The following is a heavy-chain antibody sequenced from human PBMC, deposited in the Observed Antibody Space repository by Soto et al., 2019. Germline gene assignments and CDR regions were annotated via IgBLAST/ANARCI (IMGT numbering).Heavy chain of an antibody. Sequence: SLRLSCAASGFTFSSYGMHWVRQAPGKGLEWVAVISYDGSNKYYADSVKGRFTISRDNSKNTLYLQMNSLRAEDTAVYYCAKGRELPWFDPWGQGTLVTVSS. CDR3: AKGRELPWFDP. V-gene: IGHV3-30*18. CDR2: ISYDGSNK. CDR1: GFTFSSYG. J-gene: IGHJ5*02. D-gene: IGHD1-26*01.